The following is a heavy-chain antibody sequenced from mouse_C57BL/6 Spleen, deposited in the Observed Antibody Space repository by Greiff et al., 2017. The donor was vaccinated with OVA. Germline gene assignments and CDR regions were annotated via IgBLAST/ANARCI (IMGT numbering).Heavy chain of an antibody. CDR2: INPNYGTT. CDR3: ARGASITTVVATGDY. Sequence: SGPELVKPGASVKISCKASGYSFTDYNMNWVKQSNGKSLEWIGVINPNYGTTSYNQKFKGKATLTVDQSSSTAYMQLNSLTSEDSAVYYCARGASITTVVATGDYWGQGTTLTVSS. D-gene: IGHD1-1*01. V-gene: IGHV1-39*01. CDR1: GYSFTDYN. J-gene: IGHJ2*01.